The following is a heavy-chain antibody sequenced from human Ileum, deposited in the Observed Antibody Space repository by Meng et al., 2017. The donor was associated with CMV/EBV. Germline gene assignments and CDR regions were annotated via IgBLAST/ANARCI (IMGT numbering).Heavy chain of an antibody. Sequence: QVQLHQWGAGLLKPSEILSLTCAVYGESFSGYYWDWIRQSPGKGLEWIGQINQSGSTNYNPSLKSRVTISVDTSKNQFSLKLNSVTAADAAMYYCARGRRYLFYWSQGTLVTVSS. V-gene: IGHV4-34*01. J-gene: IGHJ4*02. CDR3: ARGRRYLFY. CDR2: INQSGST. CDR1: GESFSGYY. D-gene: IGHD3-9*01.